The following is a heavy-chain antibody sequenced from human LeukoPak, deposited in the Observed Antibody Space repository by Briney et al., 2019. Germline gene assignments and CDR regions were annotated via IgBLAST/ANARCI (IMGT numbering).Heavy chain of an antibody. D-gene: IGHD2-21*01. J-gene: IGHJ4*02. CDR3: ASPETKQLFSYY. Sequence: SETLSLTCAVYGGSFSGYYWSWIRQPPGKGLEWIGEINHSGSTNYNPSLKSRVTISVDTSKNQFSLKLSSVTAADTAVYYCASPETKQLFSYYWGQGTLVTVSS. CDR2: INHSGST. V-gene: IGHV4-34*01. CDR1: GGSFSGYY.